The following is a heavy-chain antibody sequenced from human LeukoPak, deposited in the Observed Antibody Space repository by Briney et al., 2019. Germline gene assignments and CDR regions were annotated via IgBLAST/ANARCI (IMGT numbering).Heavy chain of an antibody. CDR2: IYPGDSDT. Sequence: GESLKISCKGSGYSFTNYWIGLVRQMPGKGLERMGIIYPGDSDTRYSPSFQGKVTMSADKSISTAYLQWSSLTASDTAMYYCARTWAYCTSSSCYGDGMDVWGPGTTVTVSS. CDR3: ARTWAYCTSSSCYGDGMDV. J-gene: IGHJ6*02. CDR1: GYSFTNYW. D-gene: IGHD2-2*01. V-gene: IGHV5-51*01.